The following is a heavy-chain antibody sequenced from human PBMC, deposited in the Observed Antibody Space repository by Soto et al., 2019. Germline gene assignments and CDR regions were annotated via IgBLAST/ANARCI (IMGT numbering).Heavy chain of an antibody. J-gene: IGHJ4*02. CDR2: IKQDGSER. V-gene: IGHV3-7*03. Sequence: GSLRLSCTASGFTLNNDWMSWVRQAPGKGMEWVANIKQDGSERLYVDSAKGRFTISRDNAKNSLYLQMNSLRAEDTAVYYCARGGDILTGYYTLDYWGQGT. CDR3: ARGGDILTGYYTLDY. D-gene: IGHD3-9*01. CDR1: GFTLNNDW.